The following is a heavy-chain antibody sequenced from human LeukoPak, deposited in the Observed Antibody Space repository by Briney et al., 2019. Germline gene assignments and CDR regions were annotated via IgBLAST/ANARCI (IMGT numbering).Heavy chain of an antibody. J-gene: IGHJ4*02. D-gene: IGHD3-22*01. V-gene: IGHV3-23*01. CDR3: AKLAPYYDSSD. Sequence: GGSLRLSCAASGFTFSSYSMNWVRQAPGKGLEWVSAISGSSGNTYYADSVKGRFTISRDNSKNTLYVQMNSLRAEDTAVYYCAKLAPYYDSSDWGQGTLVTVSS. CDR2: ISGSSGNT. CDR1: GFTFSSYS.